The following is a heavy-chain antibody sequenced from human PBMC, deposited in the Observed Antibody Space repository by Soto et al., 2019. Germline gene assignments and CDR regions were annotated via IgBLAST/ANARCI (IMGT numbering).Heavy chain of an antibody. CDR3: ARIVAAAGSGFEY. V-gene: IGHV3-21*01. Sequence: EVQLVESGGGLVKPGGSLRLSCAASGFTFSSYSMNWVRQAPGKGLEWVSSISSSSSYIYYADSVKGRFTISRDNAKNSLYLQMNSLRADDTAVYYCARIVAAAGSGFEYWGQGTLVTVSS. CDR1: GFTFSSYS. J-gene: IGHJ4*02. CDR2: ISSSSSYI. D-gene: IGHD6-13*01.